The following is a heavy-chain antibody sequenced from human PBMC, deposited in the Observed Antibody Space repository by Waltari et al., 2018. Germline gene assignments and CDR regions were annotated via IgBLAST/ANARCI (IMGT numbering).Heavy chain of an antibody. J-gene: IGHJ4*02. CDR2: ISSTGNTK. CDR3: ARDHYGDYLDS. V-gene: IGHV3-48*03. CDR1: GFSFSSFE. Sequence: EVQLAESGGGLIQHGGFLRLSCAASGFSFSSFEMSWVRQAPGKGLEWVSFISSTGNTKYYVDSVKGRFTVSRDNARNTLYLEMDRLRAEDTAIYYCARDHYGDYLDSWGQGTLVTVSS. D-gene: IGHD4-17*01.